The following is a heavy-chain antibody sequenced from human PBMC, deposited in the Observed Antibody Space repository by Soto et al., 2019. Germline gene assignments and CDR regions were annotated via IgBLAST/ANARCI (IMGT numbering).Heavy chain of an antibody. CDR2: INHSGST. CDR1: GGSFSGYY. V-gene: IGHV4-34*01. Sequence: SETLSLTCAVYGGSFSGYYWSWIRQPPGKGLEWIGEINHSGSTNYNPSLKSRVTISVDTSKNQFSLKLSSVTAADTAVYYCARGRGYYYGMDVWGQGTTVTVSS. J-gene: IGHJ6*02. CDR3: ARGRGYYYGMDV.